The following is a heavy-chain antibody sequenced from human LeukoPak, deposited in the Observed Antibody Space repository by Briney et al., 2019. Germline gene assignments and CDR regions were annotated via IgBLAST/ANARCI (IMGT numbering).Heavy chain of an antibody. CDR3: ARGRSTGYPYYFEY. D-gene: IGHD5-12*01. Sequence: ASVKVSCKASGYTFTSYDINWVRQATGQGLEWMGWMNPSSGSTGYAQKFQGRVTITRNTPISTAYMELSGLRSEDTAVYYCARGRSTGYPYYFEYWGQGTLVTVSS. CDR1: GYTFTSYD. J-gene: IGHJ4*02. V-gene: IGHV1-8*03. CDR2: MNPSSGST.